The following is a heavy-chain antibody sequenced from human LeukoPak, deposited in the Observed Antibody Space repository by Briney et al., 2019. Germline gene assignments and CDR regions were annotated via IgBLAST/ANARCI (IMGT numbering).Heavy chain of an antibody. CDR1: GGSINYYY. V-gene: IGHV4-59*08. J-gene: IGHJ4*02. CDR3: ARHEAGTYLQY. CDR2: VYSSGST. Sequence: SETLSLTCTVSGGSINYYYLSWIRQPRGRGLEWIGYVYSSGSTNYNSSLQSRVTISVDTSKNQISLNLGAVTAADTAVYYCARHEAGTYLQYWGRGALVIVSA. D-gene: IGHD4-4*01.